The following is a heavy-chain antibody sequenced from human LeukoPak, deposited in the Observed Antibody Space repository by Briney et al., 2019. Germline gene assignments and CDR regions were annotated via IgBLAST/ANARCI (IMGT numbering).Heavy chain of an antibody. CDR1: GFPFSSHS. CDR2: ISSSSYI. D-gene: IGHD3-10*01. Sequence: GGSLRLSCAASGFPFSSHSMNWVRQAPGKGLEWVSSISSSSYIYYADSVKGRFTISRDNAENSLYLQMNSLRAEDTAVYYCARGVHASGLMDVWGQGTTVTVSS. J-gene: IGHJ6*02. V-gene: IGHV3-21*01. CDR3: ARGVHASGLMDV.